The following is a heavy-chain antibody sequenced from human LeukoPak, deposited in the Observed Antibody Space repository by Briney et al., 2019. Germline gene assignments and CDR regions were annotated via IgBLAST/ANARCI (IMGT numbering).Heavy chain of an antibody. V-gene: IGHV4-30-2*01. J-gene: IGHJ4*02. CDR2: IYHSGST. CDR3: ARDLGGGGDFDY. D-gene: IGHD4-23*01. Sequence: PSQTLSLTCAVSGGSISGGGYCWSWIRQPPGKGLEWIGYIYHSGSTYYNPSPKSRVTLSVDRSKNQFPLKLSSVTAAATAVYYCARDLGGGGDFDYWGQGTLVTVSS. CDR1: GGSISGGGYC.